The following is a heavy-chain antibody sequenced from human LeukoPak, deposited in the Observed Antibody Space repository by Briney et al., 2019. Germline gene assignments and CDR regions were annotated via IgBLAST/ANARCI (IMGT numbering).Heavy chain of an antibody. D-gene: IGHD6-13*01. Sequence: PGGSLTLSCVASGFNFDNYAMHWVRQPLGKGLEWVAVISHDERTKYYADSMKGRITISRDNSKNTLYLQMNSLRAEDTAVYYCARDRSRWDRYEGNFDYWGQGTLVTVSS. V-gene: IGHV3-30*04. CDR1: GFNFDNYA. CDR2: ISHDERTK. J-gene: IGHJ4*02. CDR3: ARDRSRWDRYEGNFDY.